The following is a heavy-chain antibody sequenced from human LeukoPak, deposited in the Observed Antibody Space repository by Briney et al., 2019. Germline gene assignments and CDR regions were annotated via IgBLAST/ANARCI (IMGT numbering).Heavy chain of an antibody. D-gene: IGHD3-10*01. J-gene: IGHJ4*02. Sequence: SETLSLTCTVSGGSISISSYYWGWVRQSPVKGLEWIGSVYYGGNTCYNPSFRSRVTMSVDTSKNEFSLKLSSVTAADTDVYYCARQRRFGEPWYFDYWGQGALVTVSS. CDR3: ARQRRFGEPWYFDY. CDR2: VYYGGNT. CDR1: GGSISISSYY. V-gene: IGHV4-39*01.